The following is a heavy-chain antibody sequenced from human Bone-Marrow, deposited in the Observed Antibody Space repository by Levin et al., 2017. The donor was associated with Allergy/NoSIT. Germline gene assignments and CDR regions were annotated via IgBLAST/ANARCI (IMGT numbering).Heavy chain of an antibody. Sequence: PGGSLRLSCSASGFTFSSYAMHWVRQAPGKGLEYVSAISSNGGSTYYADSVKGRFTISRDNSKNTLYLQMSSLRAEDTAVYYCVKDGTKVVAATQYDYWGQGTLVTVSS. D-gene: IGHD2-15*01. CDR2: ISSNGGST. CDR3: VKDGTKVVAATQYDY. J-gene: IGHJ4*02. CDR1: GFTFSSYA. V-gene: IGHV3-64D*06.